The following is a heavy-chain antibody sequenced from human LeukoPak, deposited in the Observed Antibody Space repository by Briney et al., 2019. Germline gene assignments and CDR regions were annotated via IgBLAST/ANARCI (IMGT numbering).Heavy chain of an antibody. J-gene: IGHJ4*02. Sequence: GGSLRLSCAASGFTFSSYAMHWVRQAPGKGLEWVAVISYDGSNKYYADSVKGRFTISRGNSKNTLYLQMNSLRAEDTAVYYCADSSGYYGLDYWGQGTLVTVSS. D-gene: IGHD3-22*01. CDR2: ISYDGSNK. V-gene: IGHV3-30*04. CDR1: GFTFSSYA. CDR3: ADSSGYYGLDY.